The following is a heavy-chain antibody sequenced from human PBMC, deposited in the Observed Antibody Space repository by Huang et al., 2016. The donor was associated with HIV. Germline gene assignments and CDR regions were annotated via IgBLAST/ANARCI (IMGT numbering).Heavy chain of an antibody. CDR3: ARGGATVLTGFDY. J-gene: IGHJ4*02. V-gene: IGHV3-64*02. CDR2: IRSNGEST. Sequence: EVELAESGENLVQPGGSLRLSCAAPGFTFNNPAMHWVRQAPVERLEYVSTIRSNGESTHYAETVKGRFTISRDKSRNTLYLHMGSLTADDVGIYYCARGGATVLTGFDYWGQGIPVIVSS. CDR1: GFTFNNPA. D-gene: IGHD4-17*01.